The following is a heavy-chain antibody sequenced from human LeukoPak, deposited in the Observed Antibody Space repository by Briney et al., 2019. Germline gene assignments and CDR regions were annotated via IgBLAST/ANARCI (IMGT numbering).Heavy chain of an antibody. V-gene: IGHV3-48*01. Sequence: GGSLRLSCAASGFTFSSYSMNWVRQAPGKGLEWVSYISSRSSTIYYADSVKGRFTISRDNSKNTLYVQMNSLRAEDTAVYYCAKEGYSRGYYSYYYMDVWGKGTTVTVSS. J-gene: IGHJ6*03. CDR1: GFTFSSYS. CDR3: AKEGYSRGYYSYYYMDV. D-gene: IGHD6-13*01. CDR2: ISSRSSTI.